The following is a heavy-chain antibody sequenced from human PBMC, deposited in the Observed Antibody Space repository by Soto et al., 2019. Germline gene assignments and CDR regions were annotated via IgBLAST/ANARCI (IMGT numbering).Heavy chain of an antibody. CDR2: IIPIFGTA. J-gene: IGHJ4*02. CDR1: GGTFNTYI. D-gene: IGHD2-8*01. CDR3: ARDEEYFDTNGDFHY. V-gene: IGHV1-69*01. Sequence: QVQLVQSGAEVKKPGSSVKVSCKASGGTFNTYIINWLRQAPGQGLEWMGGIIPIFGTATYAQKFQGRIRITVDDSTSTAYMDLSSLRSEDTAVYYCARDEEYFDTNGDFHYWGQGTLVIVSS.